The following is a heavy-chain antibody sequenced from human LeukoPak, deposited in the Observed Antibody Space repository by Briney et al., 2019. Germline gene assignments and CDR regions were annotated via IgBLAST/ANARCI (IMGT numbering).Heavy chain of an antibody. Sequence: GGSLRLSCAASGFTFSNYAMSWLRQDPGKGLEWVSGISDRGGSTYYADSVKGRFTISRDNSKNTLYLQMNSLRAEDTAVYYCAKHPGYSSGWFYFDYWGQGTLVTVSS. V-gene: IGHV3-23*01. D-gene: IGHD6-19*01. J-gene: IGHJ4*02. CDR2: ISDRGGST. CDR1: GFTFSNYA. CDR3: AKHPGYSSGWFYFDY.